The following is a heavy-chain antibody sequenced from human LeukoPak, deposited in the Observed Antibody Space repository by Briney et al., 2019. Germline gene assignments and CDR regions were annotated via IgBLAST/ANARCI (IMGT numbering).Heavy chain of an antibody. J-gene: IGHJ4*02. CDR1: GFSFSDAW. D-gene: IGHD1-14*01. CDR3: SRNADHDW. Sequence: GGSLRLSCARSGFSFSDAWLNWVPQTPETGLEWVARIKRQTEGWAKDYAAPVKGRFTISRDDSKSTVYLQMNSLEIEDTAVYYCSRNADHDWWGQGTLVTVSS. V-gene: IGHV3-15*01. CDR2: IKRQTEGWAK.